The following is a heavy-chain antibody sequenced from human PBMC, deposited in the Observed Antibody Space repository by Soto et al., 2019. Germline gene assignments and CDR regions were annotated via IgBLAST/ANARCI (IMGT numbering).Heavy chain of an antibody. Sequence: SLRLSCAASGFTFSSYGMHWVRQAPGKGLEWVAVIWFDGSNKYYADSVKGRFTISRDDSKNTLYLQVNSLRAEDTAVYYCARDWTNYYFDYWGQGTLVTVSS. J-gene: IGHJ4*02. D-gene: IGHD2-8*01. V-gene: IGHV3-33*01. CDR2: IWFDGSNK. CDR1: GFTFSSYG. CDR3: ARDWTNYYFDY.